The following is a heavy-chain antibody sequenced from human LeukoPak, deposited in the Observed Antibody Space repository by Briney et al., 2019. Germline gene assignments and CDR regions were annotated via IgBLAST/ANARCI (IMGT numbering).Heavy chain of an antibody. J-gene: IGHJ3*02. CDR1: GGSISSSSYY. V-gene: IGHV4-39*01. CDR3: ASPYYYDSSGHWSFDI. CDR2: IYYSGST. D-gene: IGHD3-22*01. Sequence: PSETLSLTCTVSGGSISSSSYYWGWIRQPPGTGLEWIGSIYYSGSTYYNPSLKSRVTISVDTSKNQFSLKLSSVTAADTAVYYCASPYYYDSSGHWSFDIWGQGTMVTVSS.